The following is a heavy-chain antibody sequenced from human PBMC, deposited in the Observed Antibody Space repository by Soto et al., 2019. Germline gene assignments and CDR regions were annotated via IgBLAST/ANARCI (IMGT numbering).Heavy chain of an antibody. CDR1: GLISSSYW. Sequence: EVQLVESGGNVLQPGGSLRLSCAAAGLISSSYWMHWVRQAPGKGLVWVSRINRDGSRTDYADSVKGRFAVSRDNAKNTVPLQMNSLRADATAVYYCARGVNGYYYVDYWGQGTLVTVSS. D-gene: IGHD2-8*01. J-gene: IGHJ4*02. CDR3: ARGVNGYYYVDY. V-gene: IGHV3-74*01. CDR2: INRDGSRT.